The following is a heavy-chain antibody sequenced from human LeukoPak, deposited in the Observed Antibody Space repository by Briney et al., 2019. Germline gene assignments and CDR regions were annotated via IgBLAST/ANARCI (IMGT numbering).Heavy chain of an antibody. D-gene: IGHD2-2*02. Sequence: SETLSLTCTVSGGSISSRSYYWGWIRQPPGKGLEWIGSIYYSGSTYYNPSLKSRVTISVDTSKNQFSLKLSSVTAADTAVYYCARHQGCSSTSCYTAAFDIWGQGTMVTVSS. V-gene: IGHV4-39*01. J-gene: IGHJ3*02. CDR3: ARHQGCSSTSCYTAAFDI. CDR1: GGSISSRSYY. CDR2: IYYSGST.